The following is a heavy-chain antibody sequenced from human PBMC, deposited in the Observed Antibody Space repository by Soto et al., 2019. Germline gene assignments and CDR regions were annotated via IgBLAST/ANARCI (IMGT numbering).Heavy chain of an antibody. CDR1: GGTFSSYA. CDR2: IIPIFGTA. J-gene: IGHJ5*02. Sequence: QVQLVQSGAEVKKPGSSVKVSCKASGGTFSSYAISWVRQAPGQGLEWMGGIIPIFGTANYAQKFQGRVTITADESTSTAYMELSSLRSEDTAVYYCARSGRIAVAARGTNNWFDPWGQGTLVTVSS. V-gene: IGHV1-69*01. CDR3: ARSGRIAVAARGTNNWFDP. D-gene: IGHD6-19*01.